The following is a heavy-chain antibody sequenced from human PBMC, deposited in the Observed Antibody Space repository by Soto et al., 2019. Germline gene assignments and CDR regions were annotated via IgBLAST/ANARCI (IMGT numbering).Heavy chain of an antibody. J-gene: IGHJ3*02. CDR1: GFTFSSYS. Sequence: EVQLVESGGGLVKPGGSLRLSCAASGFTFSSYSMNWVRQAPGKGLEWVSSISSSSSYIYYADSVKGRFTISRDNAKNSLYLQMSSLRAEDTAVYYCARDLGYYDSSGRRSAFDIWGQGTMVTASS. CDR2: ISSSSSYI. V-gene: IGHV3-21*01. CDR3: ARDLGYYDSSGRRSAFDI. D-gene: IGHD3-22*01.